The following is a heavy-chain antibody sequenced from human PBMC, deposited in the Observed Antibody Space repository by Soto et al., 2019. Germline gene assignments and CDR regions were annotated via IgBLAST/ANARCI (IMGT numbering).Heavy chain of an antibody. D-gene: IGHD1-26*01. V-gene: IGHV3-72*01. CDR1: GFTFSNYY. CDR2: IRNKGKGYST. Sequence: EVQLVESGGDLVQPGGSLRLSRAGSGFTFSNYYMDWVRQAPGKGLEWVGLIRNKGKGYSTEYAASVRGRFSILRDDSKNSVYLQMNSLKTEDTAVYYCVDCGSSALDGWGQGTPVTVSS. CDR3: VDCGSSALDG. J-gene: IGHJ4*02.